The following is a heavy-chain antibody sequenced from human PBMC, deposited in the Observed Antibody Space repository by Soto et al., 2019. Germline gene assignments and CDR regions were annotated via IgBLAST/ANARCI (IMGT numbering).Heavy chain of an antibody. J-gene: IGHJ4*02. CDR2: IIPIFGTA. D-gene: IGHD3-22*01. CDR1: GGTFSSYA. CDR3: ARDRRYYDSSGYYPQLPYYFDY. V-gene: IGHV1-69*12. Sequence: QVQLVQSGAEVKKPGSSVKVSCKASGGTFSSYAISWVRQAPGQGLEWMGGIIPIFGTANYAQKFQGRVTITADESTSTAYMELSSLRSEDTAVYYCARDRRYYDSSGYYPQLPYYFDYWGQGTLVTVSS.